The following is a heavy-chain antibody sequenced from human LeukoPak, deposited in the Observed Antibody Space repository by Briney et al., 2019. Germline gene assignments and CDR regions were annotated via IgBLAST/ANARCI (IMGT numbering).Heavy chain of an antibody. J-gene: IGHJ6*03. D-gene: IGHD6-13*01. CDR3: ARTGYSRSERDYYYYMDV. CDR1: GFIFDDYA. CDR2: ISWDGRST. V-gene: IGHV3-43D*03. Sequence: GGSLRLSCAASGFIFDDYAMHWVRQAPGKGLEWVSLISWDGRSTYYVDSVKGRFTISRDNAKNSLYLQMNSLRAEDTAVYYCARTGYSRSERDYYYYMDVWGKGTTVTISS.